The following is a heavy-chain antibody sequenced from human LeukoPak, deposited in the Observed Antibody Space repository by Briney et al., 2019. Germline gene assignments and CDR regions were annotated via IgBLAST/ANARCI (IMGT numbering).Heavy chain of an antibody. CDR3: AKGSYASGWYQTFDY. D-gene: IGHD6-19*01. CDR2: ISSGGSTI. Sequence: PRGSLRLSCAASGFTFSDHFMTWIRQAPGKGLELDSYISSGGSTIYYATSVKGRFTISRDNAENSLYLQMNSLRAEDTAVYYCAKGSYASGWYQTFDYWGQGILVTVSS. CDR1: GFTFSDHF. V-gene: IGHV3-11*04. J-gene: IGHJ4*02.